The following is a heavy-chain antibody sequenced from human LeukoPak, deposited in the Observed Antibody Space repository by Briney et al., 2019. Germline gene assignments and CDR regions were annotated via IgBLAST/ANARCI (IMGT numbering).Heavy chain of an antibody. D-gene: IGHD5-18*01. CDR1: GFTFSSYE. V-gene: IGHV3-48*03. CDR3: AREKDTALAVDY. Sequence: GGSLRLSCAASGFTFSSYEMNWVRQAPGKGLEWVSYISSRGSTIYYADSVKGRFTISRDNAKNSLYLQMNSLRAEDTAVYYCAREKDTALAVDYWGQGTLVTVSS. CDR2: ISSRGSTI. J-gene: IGHJ4*02.